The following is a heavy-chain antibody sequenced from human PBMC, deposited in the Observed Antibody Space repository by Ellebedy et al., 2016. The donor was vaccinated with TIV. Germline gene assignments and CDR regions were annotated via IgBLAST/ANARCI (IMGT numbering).Heavy chain of an antibody. J-gene: IGHJ4*02. CDR2: ISAYNGNT. CDR1: GYTFTSYG. D-gene: IGHD6-13*01. V-gene: IGHV1-18*01. Sequence: ASVKVSXXASGYTFTSYGISWVRQAPGQGLEWMGWISAYNGNTNYAQKLQGRVTMTTDTSTSTAYMELRSLRSDDTAVYYCARDSPGAAAGPGYNDDYWGQGTLVTVSS. CDR3: ARDSPGAAAGPGYNDDY.